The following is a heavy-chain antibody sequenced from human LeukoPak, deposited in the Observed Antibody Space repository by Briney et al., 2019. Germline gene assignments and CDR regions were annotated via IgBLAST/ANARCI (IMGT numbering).Heavy chain of an antibody. J-gene: IGHJ4*02. CDR2: IKQDGSAK. D-gene: IGHD3-3*01. Sequence: GGSLRLSCAASGFSFISYWMSWVRQAPGKGLEWVANIKQDGSAKNYVDSVKGRFTISRDNAKNSLYLQMNSLRVEDTAVYYCARVGFYDFWSGINFFDYWGQGTLVTVSS. V-gene: IGHV3-7*01. CDR1: GFSFISYW. CDR3: ARVGFYDFWSGINFFDY.